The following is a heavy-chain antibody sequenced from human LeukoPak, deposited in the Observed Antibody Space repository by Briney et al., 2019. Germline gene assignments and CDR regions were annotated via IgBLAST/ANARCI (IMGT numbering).Heavy chain of an antibody. J-gene: IGHJ6*03. Sequence: ASVKVSCKASGYTFTSYGISWVRQAPGQGLEWLGWISVYNGKTDYAEGLQGRVTMTTDRSTNTAFMELRSLRSDDTAIYFCARGSGSPYYYYMDVWGKGTAVTVSS. CDR3: ARGSGSPYYYYMDV. CDR2: ISVYNGKT. V-gene: IGHV1-18*01. CDR1: GYTFTSYG. D-gene: IGHD3-10*01.